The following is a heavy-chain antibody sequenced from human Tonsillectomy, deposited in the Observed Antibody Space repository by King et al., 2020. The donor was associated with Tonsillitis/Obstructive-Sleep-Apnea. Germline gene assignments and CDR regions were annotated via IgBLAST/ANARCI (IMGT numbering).Heavy chain of an antibody. CDR3: ARLRDSGTTYDF. CDR2: LNQDGGVK. V-gene: IGHV3-7*01. Sequence: VQLVESGGDLVQPGGSLRLSCAASGFTFSTYWMSWVRQAPGKGLEWVATLNQDGGVKHYVHSLKGRFTVSRDNAENSLYLQMNRLGVDDTDVYYCARLRDSGTTYDFWGQGALVTVSS. D-gene: IGHD1-14*01. CDR1: GFTFSTYW. J-gene: IGHJ4*02.